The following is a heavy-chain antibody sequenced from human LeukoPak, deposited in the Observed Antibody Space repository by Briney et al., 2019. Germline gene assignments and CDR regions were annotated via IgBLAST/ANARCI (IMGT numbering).Heavy chain of an antibody. Sequence: SVKVSCKASGGTFSSYAISWVRQAPGQGPEWMGRIIPILGIANYAQKFQGRVTITADKSTSTAYMELRSLRSDDTAVYYCARDRYLNWFDPWGQGTLVTVSS. CDR3: ARDRYLNWFDP. J-gene: IGHJ5*02. CDR2: IIPILGIA. CDR1: GGTFSSYA. V-gene: IGHV1-69*04. D-gene: IGHD1-14*01.